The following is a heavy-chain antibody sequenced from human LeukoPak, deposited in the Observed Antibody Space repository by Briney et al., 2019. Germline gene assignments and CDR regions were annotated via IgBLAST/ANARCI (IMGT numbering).Heavy chain of an antibody. CDR1: AVTLRIYC. V-gene: IGHV3-7*04. D-gene: IGHD1-26*01. CDR3: TRASRGNYGWDY. CDR2: IKQDGTEK. J-gene: IGHJ4*02. Sequence: GGSLRLSCAASAVTLRIYCMSWVRQAPGKGLECVANIKQDGTEKSYVDSVKGRFIISRDNGKNPLYLQMDSLRAEDTAVYFCTRASRGNYGWDYWGQGTLVTVSS.